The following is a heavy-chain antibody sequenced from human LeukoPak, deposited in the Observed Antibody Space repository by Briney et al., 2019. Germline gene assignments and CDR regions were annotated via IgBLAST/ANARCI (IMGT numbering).Heavy chain of an antibody. CDR3: ARHYYDSSGYYPWYFDY. V-gene: IGHV4-39*01. CDR2: MYYSGST. J-gene: IGHJ4*02. CDR1: GGSFSSSTYY. Sequence: PSETLSLTCTVSGGSFSSSTYYWGWIRQPPGKGLEWIGSMYYSGSTYYNQSLKSRVTISVDTSKNQFSLKLTSVTAADTAVYYCARHYYDSSGYYPWYFDYLGQGTLVTVSS. D-gene: IGHD3-22*01.